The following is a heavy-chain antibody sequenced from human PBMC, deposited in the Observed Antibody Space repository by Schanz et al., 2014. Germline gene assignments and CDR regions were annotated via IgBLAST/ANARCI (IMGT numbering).Heavy chain of an antibody. D-gene: IGHD3-3*01. CDR3: ARTSSHDVWRGYIPHYAFDP. CDR2: IIPFLGTA. J-gene: IGHJ3*01. V-gene: IGHV1-69*04. Sequence: VPLVQSGAEVKKPGSSVKVSCKASGGTFSSYAISWVRQAPGQGLEWMGRIIPFLGTADYAQNFQGRVTFSADTSSGTGNMVLSSLRSYDTSVYYCARTSSHDVWRGYIPHYAFDPWGRGTVVIVSS. CDR1: GGTFSSYA.